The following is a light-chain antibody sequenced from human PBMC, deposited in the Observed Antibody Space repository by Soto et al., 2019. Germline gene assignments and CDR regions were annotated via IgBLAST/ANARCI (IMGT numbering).Light chain of an antibody. CDR1: QSVTSN. CDR3: QQYNNWPPYT. V-gene: IGKV3-15*01. Sequence: EIVMTQSPATLSVSPGERVTLSCRASQSVTSNLAWYQHKPGQAPRLLIYGASTRATGVPARFSGSGSGTEFSLTINSLESEDFALYYCQQYNNWPPYTFGQGTKLEIK. J-gene: IGKJ2*01. CDR2: GAS.